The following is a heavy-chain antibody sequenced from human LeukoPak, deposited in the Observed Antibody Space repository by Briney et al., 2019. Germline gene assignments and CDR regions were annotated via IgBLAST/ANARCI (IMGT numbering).Heavy chain of an antibody. D-gene: IGHD5-18*01. V-gene: IGHV1-69*13. CDR3: ARDRGYSYAKKSSEYYYMDV. Sequence: GASVKVSCKASGGTFSSYAISWVRQAPGQGLEWMGGIIPIFGTANYAQKFQGRVTITADESTSTTYMELSSLRSEDTAVYYCARDRGYSYAKKSSEYYYMDVWGKGTTVTIFS. CDR2: IIPIFGTA. CDR1: GGTFSSYA. J-gene: IGHJ6*03.